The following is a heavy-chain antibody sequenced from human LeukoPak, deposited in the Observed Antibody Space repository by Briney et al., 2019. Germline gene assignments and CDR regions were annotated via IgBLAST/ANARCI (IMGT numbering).Heavy chain of an antibody. Sequence: SETLSLTFTVSGGSISSYYWSWIRQPAGKGLDWIGRIYTSGSTNYNPSLKSRVTMSVDTSKNQFSLKLSSVTAADTAVYYCARSGITFGGVIVYFDYWGQGTLVTVSS. CDR2: IYTSGST. J-gene: IGHJ4*02. D-gene: IGHD3-16*02. CDR3: ARSGITFGGVIVYFDY. V-gene: IGHV4-4*07. CDR1: GGSISSYY.